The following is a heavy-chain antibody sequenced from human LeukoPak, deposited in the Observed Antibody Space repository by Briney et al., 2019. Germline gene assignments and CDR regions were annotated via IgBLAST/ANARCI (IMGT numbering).Heavy chain of an antibody. CDR1: GGSITSNTYY. CDR3: AELWGDVSYFDS. J-gene: IGHJ4*02. V-gene: IGHV4-39*07. Sequence: SDTLSLTCTVSGGSITSNTYYWGWIRQPPGGGLEWIGAIYFSGGTYYNPSLKSRVTISIDTSRHQFSLNLRSVTAADTAVYYCAELWGDVSYFDSWGPGTLVTVSS. D-gene: IGHD3-10*01. CDR2: IYFSGGT.